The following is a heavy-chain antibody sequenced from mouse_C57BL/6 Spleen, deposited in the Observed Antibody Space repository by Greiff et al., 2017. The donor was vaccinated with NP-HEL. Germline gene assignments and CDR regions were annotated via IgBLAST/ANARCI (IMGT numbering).Heavy chain of an antibody. CDR3: ARSGFYGNYEAMDY. J-gene: IGHJ4*01. Sequence: VQLQQSGAELVKPGASVKLSCKASGYTFTSYWMQWVKQRPGQGLEWIGEIDPSDSYTNYNQKFKGKATLTVDTSSSTAYMQLSSLTSDDSAVYYCARSGFYGNYEAMDYWGQGTSVTVSS. CDR2: IDPSDSYT. D-gene: IGHD2-1*01. CDR1: GYTFTSYW. V-gene: IGHV1-50*01.